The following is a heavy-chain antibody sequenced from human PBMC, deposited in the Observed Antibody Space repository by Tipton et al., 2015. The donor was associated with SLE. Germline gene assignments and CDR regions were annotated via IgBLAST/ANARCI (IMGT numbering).Heavy chain of an antibody. CDR2: IYYSGST. CDR3: ARQVGLGRWYFDL. V-gene: IGHV4-59*08. D-gene: IGHD1-26*01. Sequence: TLSLTCNVSGGSISSNYWNWIRQPPGKGLEWIGFIYYSGSTNYNPSLKSRVSLSIDASKKQFSLKLTSVTAADTAFYYCARQVGLGRWYFDLWGRGALVTDSS. CDR1: GGSISSNY. J-gene: IGHJ2*01.